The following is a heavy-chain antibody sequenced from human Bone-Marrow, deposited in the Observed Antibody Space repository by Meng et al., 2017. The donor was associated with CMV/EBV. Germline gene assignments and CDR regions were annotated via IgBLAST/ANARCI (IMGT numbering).Heavy chain of an antibody. Sequence: GGSLRLSCAASGFTFDDYGMSWVRQAPGKGLEWVSGINWNGGSTGYADSVKGRFTISRDNAKNSLYLQMNSLRAEDTAVYYCARDHVLQYAARDYYYYGMVVWGQGTTVTSP. CDR1: GFTFDDYG. J-gene: IGHJ6*02. CDR3: ARDHVLQYAARDYYYYGMVV. CDR2: INWNGGST. V-gene: IGHV3-20*04. D-gene: IGHD4-11*01.